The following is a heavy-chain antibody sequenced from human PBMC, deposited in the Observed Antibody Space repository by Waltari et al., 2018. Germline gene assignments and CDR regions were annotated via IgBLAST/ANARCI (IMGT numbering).Heavy chain of an antibody. J-gene: IGHJ6*02. CDR3: ARDLGHRGYSGYDYGMDV. V-gene: IGHV1-69*08. CDR2: IIPIFGTA. D-gene: IGHD5-12*01. Sequence: QVQLVQSGAEVKKPGSSVKVSCKASGGTFSSYAISWVRQAPGQGLEWMGRIIPIFGTANYAQKFQGRVTITADKSTSTAYMELSSLRSEDTAVYYCARDLGHRGYSGYDYGMDVWGQGTTVTVSS. CDR1: GGTFSSYA.